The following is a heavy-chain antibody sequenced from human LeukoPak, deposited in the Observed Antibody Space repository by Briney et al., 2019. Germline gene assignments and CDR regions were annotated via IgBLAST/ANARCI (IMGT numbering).Heavy chain of an antibody. D-gene: IGHD3-10*01. V-gene: IGHV3-7*01. Sequence: PGGSLRLSCAASGFTFSSYWTSWARQAPGKGLEWVANIKQDGSEKYYVDSVKGRFTISRDNAKNSLYLQMNSLRAEDTAVYYCARVASADGWFGELLFYFDYWGQGTLVTVSS. CDR2: IKQDGSEK. CDR3: ARVASADGWFGELLFYFDY. CDR1: GFTFSSYW. J-gene: IGHJ4*02.